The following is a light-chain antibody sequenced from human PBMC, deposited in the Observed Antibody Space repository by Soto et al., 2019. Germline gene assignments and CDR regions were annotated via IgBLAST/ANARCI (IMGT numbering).Light chain of an antibody. CDR1: QSVSSSY. CDR2: GAS. CDR3: QQHINWPLT. J-gene: IGKJ4*01. V-gene: IGKV3D-20*02. Sequence: EIVLTQSPATLSSFPGDRVTLSCRASQSVSSSYLAWYQQKPGQAPRLLIYGASSRATGIPDRFSGSGSGADFTLTISSLEPEDFALYYCQQHINWPLTFGGGTKVDIK.